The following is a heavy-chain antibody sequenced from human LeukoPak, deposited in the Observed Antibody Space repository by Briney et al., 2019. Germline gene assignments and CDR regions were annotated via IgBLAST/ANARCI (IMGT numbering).Heavy chain of an antibody. CDR1: GFTFSSYA. CDR3: AKEMATMNAFDI. Sequence: GGSLRLSCAPSGFTFSSYAMSWVRQAPGKGLEGGSAISGSGGSTYYADSVKGRFTISRDNSKNTLYLQMNSLSAEDTAVYYCAKEMATMNAFDIWGQGTMVTVSS. CDR2: ISGSGGST. D-gene: IGHD5-24*01. J-gene: IGHJ3*02. V-gene: IGHV3-23*01.